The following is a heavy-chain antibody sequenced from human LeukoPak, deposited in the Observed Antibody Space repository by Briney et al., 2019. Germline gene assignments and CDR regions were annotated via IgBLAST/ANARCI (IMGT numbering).Heavy chain of an antibody. CDR2: ISAYNGNT. CDR3: ARVRFDCSGGSCYPVAFDI. D-gene: IGHD2-15*01. J-gene: IGHJ3*02. Sequence: ASVKVPCKASGYTFTSYGISWVRQAPGQGLEWMGWISAYNGNTNYAQKLQGRVTMTTDTSTSTAYMELRSLRSDDTAVYYCARVRFDCSGGSCYPVAFDIWGQGTMVTVSS. CDR1: GYTFTSYG. V-gene: IGHV1-18*04.